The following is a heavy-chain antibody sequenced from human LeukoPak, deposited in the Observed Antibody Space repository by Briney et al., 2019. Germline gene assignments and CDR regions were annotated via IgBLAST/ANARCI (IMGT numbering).Heavy chain of an antibody. CDR2: ISSSSSYI. CDR3: ARVRATVTTYGMDV. Sequence: GGSLRLSCAASGFAFTTYWMTWVRQAPGKGLEWVSSISSSSSYIYYADSVKGRFTISRDNAKNSLYLQMNSLRAEDTAVYYCARVRATVTTYGMDVWGQGTTVTVSS. V-gene: IGHV3-21*01. D-gene: IGHD4-17*01. CDR1: GFAFTTYW. J-gene: IGHJ6*02.